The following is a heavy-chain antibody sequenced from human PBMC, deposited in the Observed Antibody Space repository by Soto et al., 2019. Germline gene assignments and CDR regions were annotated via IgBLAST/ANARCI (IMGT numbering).Heavy chain of an antibody. CDR1: GGSISNYY. V-gene: IGHV4-59*01. D-gene: IGHD6-19*01. J-gene: IGHJ4*02. CDR3: ARGSGWYYL. CDR2: IHYSGTT. Sequence: SETLSLTCSVSGGSISNYYWSWTRQPPGKGLEWIGYIHYSGTTNYNPSLKSRVAISVDTSKNHFSLKLSSVTAADTAIYYCARGSGWYYLWGQGTLVTVSS.